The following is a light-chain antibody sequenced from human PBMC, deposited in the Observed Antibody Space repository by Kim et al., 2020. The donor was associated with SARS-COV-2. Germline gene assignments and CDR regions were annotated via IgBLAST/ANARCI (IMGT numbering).Light chain of an antibody. Sequence: INVWLAWYQLKPGKAPKVLIYEASKLVSGVPSRFSGSGSGKEFILTISSLQTDDFATYYCQQYNHYPIYTFGQGPSWRS. V-gene: IGKV1-5*03. J-gene: IGKJ2*01. CDR2: EAS. CDR1: INVW. CDR3: QQYNHYPIYT.